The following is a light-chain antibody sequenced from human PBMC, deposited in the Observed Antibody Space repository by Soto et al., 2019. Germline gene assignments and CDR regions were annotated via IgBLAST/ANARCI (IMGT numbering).Light chain of an antibody. CDR3: LQDYNYPFT. CDR2: GAS. Sequence: IQITQSPSSLSASVGDRVTITCRASQDIRNDLGWYQQKPGKPPKPLIYGASTLQSGVPPRFSGSRPGTDFTLTISSLQPEDFATYYCLQDYNYPFTFGQGTKVDIK. J-gene: IGKJ2*01. V-gene: IGKV1-6*01. CDR1: QDIRND.